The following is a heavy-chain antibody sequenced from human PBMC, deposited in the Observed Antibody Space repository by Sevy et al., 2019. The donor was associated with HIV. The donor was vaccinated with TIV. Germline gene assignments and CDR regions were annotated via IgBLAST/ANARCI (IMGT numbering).Heavy chain of an antibody. Sequence: SETLSLTCSVSGGSITSNNYYWGWIRQPPGKGLEWIGSIYHSGNTYYNPSLKSRVTVSVDTSRSHFSLKVTSVAASATAVYFCASQPGYRSTYYGFSLSRTFDSWGPGTLVTVSS. CDR1: GGSITSNNYY. D-gene: IGHD6-19*01. V-gene: IGHV4-39*01. CDR2: IYHSGNT. CDR3: ASQPGYRSTYYGFSLSRTFDS. J-gene: IGHJ4*02.